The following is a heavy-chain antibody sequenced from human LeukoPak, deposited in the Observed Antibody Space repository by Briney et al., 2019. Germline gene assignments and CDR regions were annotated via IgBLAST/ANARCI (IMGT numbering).Heavy chain of an antibody. J-gene: IGHJ5*02. CDR1: GYTFTSYG. Sequence: ASVKVSCKASGYTFTSYGISWVRQAPGQGLEWMGWTSAYNGNTNYAQKLQGRVTMTTDTSTSTAYMELRSLRSDDTAVYYCARALVYGGNSGWFDPWGQGTLVTVSS. V-gene: IGHV1-18*01. D-gene: IGHD4-23*01. CDR3: ARALVYGGNSGWFDP. CDR2: TSAYNGNT.